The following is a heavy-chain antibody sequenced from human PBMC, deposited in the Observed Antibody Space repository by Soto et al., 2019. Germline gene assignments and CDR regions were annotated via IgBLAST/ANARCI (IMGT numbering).Heavy chain of an antibody. D-gene: IGHD1-1*01. CDR2: MNPNSGDT. CDR3: ARVGGNWNDDYFDN. Sequence: QVRLVQSGAEVKKPGASVKVSCKASGYTFTNHDINWVRQATGQGPEWMGWMNPNSGDTGYSQNFQGRVTMTRDTSIRTAYMELSSLISEDTAVYYCARVGGNWNDDYFDNWGQGTQVTVSS. V-gene: IGHV1-8*01. J-gene: IGHJ4*02. CDR1: GYTFTNHD.